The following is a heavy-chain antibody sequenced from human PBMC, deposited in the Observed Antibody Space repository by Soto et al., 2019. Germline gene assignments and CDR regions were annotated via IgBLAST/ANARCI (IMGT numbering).Heavy chain of an antibody. CDR2: ISTSSSTI. CDR1: GFTFSSYS. CDR3: ARDLWGVGVPGP. V-gene: IGHV3-48*01. J-gene: IGHJ5*02. D-gene: IGHD3-16*01. Sequence: EVQLVESGGGLVQPGGSLRLSCAASGFTFSSYSMNWVRQAPGKGLEWVSYISTSSSTIYYADSVKGRFTISRDNAKNSLYLQMTSLRAEDTAVYYCARDLWGVGVPGPWGKGTLVTVSS.